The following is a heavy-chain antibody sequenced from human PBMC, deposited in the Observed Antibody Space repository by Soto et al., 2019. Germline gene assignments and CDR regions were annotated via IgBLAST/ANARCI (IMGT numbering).Heavy chain of an antibody. CDR2: INHSGST. CDR1: GGSFSGYY. CDR3: ARSEGRYSSYNWFDP. D-gene: IGHD6-13*01. J-gene: IGHJ5*02. Sequence: AETLSLTCAVYGGSFSGYYWSWIRQPPGKGLEWIGEINHSGSTNYNPSLKSRVTISVDTSKNQFSLKLSSVTAADTAVYYCARSEGRYSSYNWFDPWGQGTLVTVSS. V-gene: IGHV4-34*01.